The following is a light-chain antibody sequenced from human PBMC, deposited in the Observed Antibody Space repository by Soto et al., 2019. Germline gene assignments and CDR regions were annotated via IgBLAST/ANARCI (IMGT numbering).Light chain of an antibody. Sequence: QSVLTQPASASGSPGQSITISCTGTSSDVGSYNLVSWYQQHPGKAPKLMIYEGSKRPSGVSYRFSGSKSGNTASLTISGLQAEDEADYYCCSYAGSSTFVFGTGTKVTVL. CDR2: EGS. CDR3: CSYAGSSTFV. CDR1: SSDVGSYNL. J-gene: IGLJ1*01. V-gene: IGLV2-23*01.